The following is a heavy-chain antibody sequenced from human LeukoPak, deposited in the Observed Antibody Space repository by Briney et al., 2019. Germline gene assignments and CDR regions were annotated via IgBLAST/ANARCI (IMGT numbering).Heavy chain of an antibody. J-gene: IGHJ4*02. CDR3: ARIGGGGYDFDSSSWFFDY. CDR1: GFSFSSYW. Sequence: GGSLRLSCAASGFSFSSYWMSGVPHTPGKGLEGVANIKQDGSEKYYVDSVKGRFTISKDNAKNSLYLQMNSLRVEDTAVYYCARIGGGGYDFDSSSWFFDYWGQGTLVTVSS. D-gene: IGHD6-13*01. CDR2: IKQDGSEK. V-gene: IGHV3-7*01.